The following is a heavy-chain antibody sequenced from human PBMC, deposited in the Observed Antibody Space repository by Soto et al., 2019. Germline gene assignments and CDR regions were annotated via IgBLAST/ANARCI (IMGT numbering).Heavy chain of an antibody. D-gene: IGHD3-10*01. V-gene: IGHV1-18*01. Sequence: QVQLVQSGAEVKKPGASVKVSCKASGYTFTSYGISWVRQAPGLGLEWMGWISAYNGNTNYAQKLQGRVTMTTDTSTSTAYMELRSLRSDDTAVYYCARVGENVLLWFGESPDFDYWGQGTLVTVSS. CDR3: ARVGENVLLWFGESPDFDY. J-gene: IGHJ4*02. CDR1: GYTFTSYG. CDR2: ISAYNGNT.